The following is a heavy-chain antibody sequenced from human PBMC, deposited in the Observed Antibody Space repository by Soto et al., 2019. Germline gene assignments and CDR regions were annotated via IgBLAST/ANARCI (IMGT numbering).Heavy chain of an antibody. CDR2: ISSSGSTI. CDR1: GFTFSDYY. CDR3: ARDRYIVATIEGTYYYYYYMDV. J-gene: IGHJ6*03. V-gene: IGHV3-11*01. Sequence: QVQLVESGGGLVKPGGSLRLSCAASGFTFSDYYMSWIRQAPGKGLEWVSYISSSGSTIYYADSVKGRFTISRDNAKNSLYLQMNSLRAEDTAVYYCARDRYIVATIEGTYYYYYYMDVWGKGTTVTVSS. D-gene: IGHD5-12*01.